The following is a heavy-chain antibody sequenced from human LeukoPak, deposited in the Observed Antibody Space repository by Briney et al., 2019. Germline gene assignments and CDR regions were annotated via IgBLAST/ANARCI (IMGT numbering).Heavy chain of an antibody. J-gene: IGHJ4*02. CDR1: GFTFSRYS. Sequence: GGSLRLSCAASGFTFSRYSMNWARQAPGKGLEWVSCISSSSSYIYYANSVKGRFTISRDNAKNSLYLQMNSLRAEDTAVYYCVRDYENLTGSKTRFHYWGQGTLVTVSS. CDR2: ISSSSSYI. V-gene: IGHV3-21*01. CDR3: VRDYENLTGSKTRFHY. D-gene: IGHD3-9*01.